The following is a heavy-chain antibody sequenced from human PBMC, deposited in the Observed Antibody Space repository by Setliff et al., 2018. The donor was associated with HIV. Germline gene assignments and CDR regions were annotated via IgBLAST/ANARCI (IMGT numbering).Heavy chain of an antibody. CDR1: GPSINIHY. Sequence: SETLSLTCTVSGPSINIHYWSWIRQSPGKAFEWIGYIYSTGSTNYNPSLQSRVTISMVASRNQFSLKVTSVTAADTAVYYCARDNSYYYGSGSHYWYGMDVWGTGATVTVSS. V-gene: IGHV4-59*11. J-gene: IGHJ6*04. CDR2: IYSTGST. D-gene: IGHD3-10*01. CDR3: ARDNSYYYGSGSHYWYGMDV.